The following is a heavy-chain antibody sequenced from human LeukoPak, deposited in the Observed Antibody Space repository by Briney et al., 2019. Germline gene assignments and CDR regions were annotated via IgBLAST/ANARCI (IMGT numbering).Heavy chain of an antibody. Sequence: SETLSLTCAVYGGSFNGYYWSWIRQPPGKGLEWIGEINYSGSTNYNPSLKSRVTISVDTSKNQFSLKLSSLTAADTAVYYCAREDSSGYYEYWGQGTLVTASS. CDR2: INYSGST. J-gene: IGHJ4*02. D-gene: IGHD3-22*01. CDR1: GGSFNGYY. V-gene: IGHV4-34*01. CDR3: AREDSSGYYEY.